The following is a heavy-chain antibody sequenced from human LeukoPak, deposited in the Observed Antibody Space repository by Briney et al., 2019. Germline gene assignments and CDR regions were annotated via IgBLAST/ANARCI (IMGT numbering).Heavy chain of an antibody. Sequence: ASVKVSCKASGNTFTGYYMHWVRQAPGQGPEWMGWINADSGGTNYAQKFQGRVTMTRDTSISTAYMELSRLRSDDTAVYYCARGPPPVEMATILGWSGFDYWGQGTLVTVSS. CDR1: GNTFTGYY. V-gene: IGHV1-2*02. CDR2: INADSGGT. J-gene: IGHJ4*02. CDR3: ARGPPPVEMATILGWSGFDY. D-gene: IGHD5-24*01.